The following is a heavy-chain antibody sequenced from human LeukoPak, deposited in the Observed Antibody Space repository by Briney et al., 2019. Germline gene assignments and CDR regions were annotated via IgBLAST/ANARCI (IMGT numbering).Heavy chain of an antibody. D-gene: IGHD2-21*02. J-gene: IGHJ5*02. CDR2: IYHSGST. Sequence: PSQTLSLTCTVSGGSISSGGYYWSWIRQPPGKGLEWIGYIYHSGSTYYNPSLKSRVTISVDRSKNQFSLKLSSVTAADTAVYYCARVVTNRGVWFDPWGQGTLVTVSS. CDR1: GGSISSGGYY. V-gene: IGHV4-30-2*01. CDR3: ARVVTNRGVWFDP.